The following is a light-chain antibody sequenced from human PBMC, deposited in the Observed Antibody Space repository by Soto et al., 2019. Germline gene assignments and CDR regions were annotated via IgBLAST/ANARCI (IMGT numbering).Light chain of an antibody. CDR1: QSISSS. Sequence: DIQMTQSPSTLSASVGARVTITCRASQSISSSLAWYQQKPGKPPKLLIYKASSLQSGVPSRFSGSGSGTEFTLTITYLQPDDFATYYCQQYNSYYSFGQGSKLEIK. J-gene: IGKJ2*03. CDR3: QQYNSYYS. CDR2: KAS. V-gene: IGKV1-5*03.